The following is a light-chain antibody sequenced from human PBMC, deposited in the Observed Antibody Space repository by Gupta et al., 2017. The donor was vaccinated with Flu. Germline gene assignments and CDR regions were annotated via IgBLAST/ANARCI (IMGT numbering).Light chain of an antibody. Sequence: QSALIQPASVSGSPGQSITISCTGTSSDVGTYNYVSWYQQHPGKAPKLMIYEVSNRPSGVSDHFSGSKSGKTASLTISGLQAEDEADYYCSSYTIYSTWIFGGGTKLTVL. CDR3: SSYTIYSTWI. J-gene: IGLJ2*01. V-gene: IGLV2-14*01. CDR1: SSDVGTYNY. CDR2: EVS.